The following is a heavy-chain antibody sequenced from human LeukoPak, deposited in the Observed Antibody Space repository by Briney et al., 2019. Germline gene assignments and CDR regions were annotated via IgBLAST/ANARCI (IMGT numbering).Heavy chain of an antibody. V-gene: IGHV4-34*01. J-gene: IGHJ4*02. D-gene: IGHD6-13*01. Sequence: SETLSLTCAVYGGSFSGYYWSWIRQPPGKGLEWIGEINHSGSTNYNPSLKSRVTISVDTSKNQFSLKLSSVTAADTAVYYCARMPSDSSSWKTDYWGQGTLVTVSS. CDR3: ARMPSDSSSWKTDY. CDR2: INHSGST. CDR1: GGSFSGYY.